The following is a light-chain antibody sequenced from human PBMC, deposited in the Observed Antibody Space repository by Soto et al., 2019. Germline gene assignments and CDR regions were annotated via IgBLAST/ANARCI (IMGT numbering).Light chain of an antibody. CDR2: AAS. CDR1: QGIGSW. V-gene: IGKV1D-16*01. CDR3: QQYNYYPIT. J-gene: IGKJ5*01. Sequence: DIQMTQSPSSLSASIGDRVTITCRASQGIGSWLSWYQQKPEKAPKSLIYAASSLQSGVPSRFTGNGSGSDFTLTVTNLQPADFSTYFCQQYNYYPITFGRGTRLEIK.